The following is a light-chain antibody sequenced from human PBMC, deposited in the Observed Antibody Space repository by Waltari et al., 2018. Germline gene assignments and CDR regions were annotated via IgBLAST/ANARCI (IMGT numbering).Light chain of an antibody. CDR1: QSISTW. V-gene: IGKV1-5*03. Sequence: DIQMTQSPSTVSASVGDRVTITCRASQSISTWLAWYQQKPGKAPKLLIYKASDLESGVPSRFSGSGSGTEFTLTISSLQPDDFATYYCQHYNTYPVTFGQGTKLDI. J-gene: IGKJ2*01. CDR3: QHYNTYPVT. CDR2: KAS.